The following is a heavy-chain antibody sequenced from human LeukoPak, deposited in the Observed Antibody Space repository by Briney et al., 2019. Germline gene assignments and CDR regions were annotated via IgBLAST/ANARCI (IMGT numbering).Heavy chain of an antibody. CDR1: GYTFTSYD. D-gene: IGHD6-13*01. CDR3: AREYSSSWYPYQYYYGMDV. Sequence: ASVKVSCKASGYTFTSYDINWVRQATGQGLEWMGWMNPNSGNTGYAQKFQGRVTMTRNTSISTAYMELSSLRSEDTAVYYCAREYSSSWYPYQYYYGMDVWGQGTTVTVSS. CDR2: MNPNSGNT. V-gene: IGHV1-8*01. J-gene: IGHJ6*02.